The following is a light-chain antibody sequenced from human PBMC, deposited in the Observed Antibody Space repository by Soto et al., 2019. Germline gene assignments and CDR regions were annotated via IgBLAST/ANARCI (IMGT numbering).Light chain of an antibody. CDR3: QKYDHAPLP. V-gene: IGKV1-27*01. J-gene: IGKJ4*01. CDR2: AAS. CDR1: QGIGNY. Sequence: DIQRTQSPSSLSASVGDRVTITCRASQGIGNYLAWYQQRPGKVPKLLIYAASTLQSGVPSRFSGSGSGPDFTLTISSLQPEDVATYYCQKYDHAPLPFGGGTRVDIK.